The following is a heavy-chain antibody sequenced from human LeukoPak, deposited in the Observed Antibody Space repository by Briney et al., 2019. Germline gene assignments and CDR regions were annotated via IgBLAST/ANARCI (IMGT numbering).Heavy chain of an antibody. CDR3: ARDQGYSSGWDKGYFDAFDI. D-gene: IGHD6-19*01. CDR2: IIPIFGTA. V-gene: IGHV1-69*13. J-gene: IGHJ3*02. Sequence: SVKVSCKASGGTFSTYAISWVRQAPGQGLEWMGGIIPIFGTANYAQKFQGRVTITADESTSTAYMELSSLRSEDTAVYYCARDQGYSSGWDKGYFDAFDIWGQGTMVTVSS. CDR1: GGTFSTYA.